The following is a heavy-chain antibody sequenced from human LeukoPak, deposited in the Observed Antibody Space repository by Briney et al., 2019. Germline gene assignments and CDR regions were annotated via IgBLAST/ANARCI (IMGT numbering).Heavy chain of an antibody. CDR3: AKDQTIAVAGTSDY. CDR1: GFTFSSYA. Sequence: GGSLRLSCAASGFTFSSYAMSWVRQAPGKGLEWVSAISGSGGSTYYADSVKGRFTISSDNSKNTLYLQMNSLRAEDTAVYYCAKDQTIAVAGTSDYWGQGTLVTVSS. D-gene: IGHD6-19*01. J-gene: IGHJ4*02. CDR2: ISGSGGST. V-gene: IGHV3-23*01.